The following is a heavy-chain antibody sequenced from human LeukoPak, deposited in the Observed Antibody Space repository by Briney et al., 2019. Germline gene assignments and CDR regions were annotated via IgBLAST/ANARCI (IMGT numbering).Heavy chain of an antibody. Sequence: ASVKVSCKASGGTFSSYAISWVRQAPGQGLEWMGRIIPILGIANYAQKLQGRVTMTTDTSTSTAYMELRSLRSDDTAVYYCARDMPYYDILTGYYSWDYWGQGTLVTVSS. D-gene: IGHD3-9*01. J-gene: IGHJ4*02. CDR1: GGTFSSYA. CDR2: IIPILGIA. V-gene: IGHV1-69*04. CDR3: ARDMPYYDILTGYYSWDY.